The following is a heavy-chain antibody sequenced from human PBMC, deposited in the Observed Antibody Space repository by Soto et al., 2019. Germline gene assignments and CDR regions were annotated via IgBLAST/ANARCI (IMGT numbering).Heavy chain of an antibody. D-gene: IGHD2-21*02. CDR3: AREAYSPRVDTYYHMDV. CDR1: GYTFTSYA. J-gene: IGHJ6*03. CDR2: IDAGNGET. Sequence: QVQVVQSGAEVKKPGASVKVSCKASGYTFTSYAMHWVRQAPGQRLEWLGWIDAGNGETKYSQRFQGRGTITRDTSATTVYMELSSLRSEDTAVYYCAREAYSPRVDTYYHMDVWGKGTTVTFSS. V-gene: IGHV1-3*01.